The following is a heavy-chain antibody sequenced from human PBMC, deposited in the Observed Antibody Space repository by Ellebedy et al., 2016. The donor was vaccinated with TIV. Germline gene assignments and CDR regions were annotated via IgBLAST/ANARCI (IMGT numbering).Heavy chain of an antibody. CDR3: ARGYSSGWYNWFDP. V-gene: IGHV4-59*01. CDR1: GGSISSYY. J-gene: IGHJ5*02. CDR2: IYYSGST. Sequence: MPSETLSLTCTASGGSISSYYWSWIRQPPGKGLEWIGYIYYSGSTNYNPSLKSRVTISVAPSKNPFSLKLSSVTAGGTAVYYCARGYSSGWYNWFDPWGQGTLVTVSS. D-gene: IGHD6-19*01.